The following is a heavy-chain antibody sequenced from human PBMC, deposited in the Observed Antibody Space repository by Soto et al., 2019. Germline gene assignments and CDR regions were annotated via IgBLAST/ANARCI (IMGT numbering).Heavy chain of an antibody. D-gene: IGHD3-10*01. J-gene: IGHJ5*02. CDR2: IIPILGIA. CDR1: GGTFSSYT. V-gene: IGHV1-69*04. Sequence: ASVKVSCKASGGTFSSYTISWVRQAPGQGLEWMGRIIPILGIANYAQKFQGRVTITADKSTSTAYMELSSLRSEDTAVYYCARDRGPTYYYGSGSYYAWFDPWGQGTLVTVSS. CDR3: ARDRGPTYYYGSGSYYAWFDP.